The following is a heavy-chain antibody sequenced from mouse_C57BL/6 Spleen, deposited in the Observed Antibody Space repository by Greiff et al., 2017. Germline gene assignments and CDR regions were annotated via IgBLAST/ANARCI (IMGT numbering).Heavy chain of an antibody. CDR3: ARMGDYDGARFAY. CDR1: GYTFTDHS. D-gene: IGHD2-4*01. Sequence: VQLQQSDAELVKPGASVKISCKVSGYTFTDHSIHWMKQRPEQGLEWIGYIYPRDGSTKYNEKFKGKATLTADKSSSTAYMQLNSLTSEDSAVYFCARMGDYDGARFAYWGQGTLVTVSA. J-gene: IGHJ3*01. CDR2: IYPRDGST. V-gene: IGHV1-78*01.